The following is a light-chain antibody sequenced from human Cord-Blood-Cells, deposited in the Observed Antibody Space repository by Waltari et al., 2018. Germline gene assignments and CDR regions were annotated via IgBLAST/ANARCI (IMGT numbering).Light chain of an antibody. Sequence: EMLLTQSPATLSLSPGERATLSCRARQSVSSYLAWYQQKPGQAPRVPIYDASNRATGIPARFSGSGSGTDFTLTISGLEPEDFAVYYCQQRSNWPTFGQGTKVEIK. CDR2: DAS. CDR3: QQRSNWPT. V-gene: IGKV3-11*01. CDR1: QSVSSY. J-gene: IGKJ1*01.